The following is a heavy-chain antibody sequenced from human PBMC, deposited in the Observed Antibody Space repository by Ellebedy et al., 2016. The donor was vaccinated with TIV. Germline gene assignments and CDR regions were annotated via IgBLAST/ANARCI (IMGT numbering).Heavy chain of an antibody. CDR2: IYHSGST. V-gene: IGHV4-4*07. J-gene: IGHJ4*02. Sequence: PGGSLRLSCTVSGASISSYYFFWIRQPAGKGLEWIGRIYHSGSTKYNPSLESRVTMSVDTSKNQISLKVTSLTAADTAVYYCARGPTTETKAASGSAHIWGQGTLVIVSS. CDR1: GASISSYY. D-gene: IGHD6-13*01. CDR3: ARGPTTETKAASGSAHI.